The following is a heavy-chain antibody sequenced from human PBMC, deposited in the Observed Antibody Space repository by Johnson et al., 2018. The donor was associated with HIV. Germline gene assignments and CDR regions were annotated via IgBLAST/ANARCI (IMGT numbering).Heavy chain of an antibody. CDR2: ISSSGSTI. Sequence: VQLVESGGGVVQPGGSLRLSCAASGFTFSSYGMHWVRQAPGKGLEWVSYISSSGSTIYYADSVKGRFTVSRDNAKNSLYLQMNSLRAEDTAMYYCAKVDTATNDAFDIWGQGTMVTVSS. D-gene: IGHD5-18*01. CDR1: GFTFSSYG. V-gene: IGHV3-48*04. J-gene: IGHJ3*02. CDR3: AKVDTATNDAFDI.